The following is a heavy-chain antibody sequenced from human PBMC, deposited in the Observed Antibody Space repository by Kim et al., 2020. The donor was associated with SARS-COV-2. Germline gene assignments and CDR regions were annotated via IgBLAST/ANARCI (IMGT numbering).Heavy chain of an antibody. V-gene: IGHV3-9*01. Sequence: GGSLRLSCAASGFTFDDYAMHWVRQAPGKGLEWVSGISWNSGSIGYADSVKGRFTISRDNAKNSLYLQMNSLRAEDTALYYCAKDEGEALRYFDGNFDYWGQGTLVTVSS. CDR3: AKDEGEALRYFDGNFDY. D-gene: IGHD3-9*01. CDR2: ISWNSGSI. CDR1: GFTFDDYA. J-gene: IGHJ4*02.